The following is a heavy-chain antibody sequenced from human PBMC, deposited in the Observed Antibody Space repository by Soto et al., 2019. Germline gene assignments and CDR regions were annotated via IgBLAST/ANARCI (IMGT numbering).Heavy chain of an antibody. CDR1: GASMNSYH. V-gene: IGHV4-4*07. D-gene: IGHD6-13*01. CDR2: IHSSGST. CDR3: ARDQGVAAAGITWFDP. Sequence: KPSETLSLTCTVSGASMNSYHWSWIRQPAGKGLEWIGHIHSSGSTNYNPSLKSRVTMSVDTSKNQFSLRLMSLTAADTAVYYCARDQGVAAAGITWFDPWGQGSRGTVSS. J-gene: IGHJ5*02.